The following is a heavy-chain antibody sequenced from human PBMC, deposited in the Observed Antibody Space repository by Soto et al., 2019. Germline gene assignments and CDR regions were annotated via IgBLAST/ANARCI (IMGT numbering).Heavy chain of an antibody. CDR2: ISGSGGST. J-gene: IGHJ6*02. V-gene: IGHV3-23*01. D-gene: IGHD3-3*01. CDR1: GFTFSSYA. Sequence: GGSLRLSCAASGFTFSSYAMSWVRQAPGKGLEWVSAISGSGGSTYYADSVKGRFTISRDNSKNTLYLQMNSLRAEDTAVYYCAKFKSFGYYYYYEMDVWAQRTTVTVS. CDR3: AKFKSFGYYYYYEMDV.